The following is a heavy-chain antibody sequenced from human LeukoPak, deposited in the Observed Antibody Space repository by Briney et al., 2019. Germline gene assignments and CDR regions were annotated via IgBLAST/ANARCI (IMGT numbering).Heavy chain of an antibody. J-gene: IGHJ4*02. V-gene: IGHV3-21*01. Sequence: GGSLRLSCAASGFTFSSYSMNWVRQAPGKGLEWVSSISSSSSYIYYADSVKGRFTISRDNAKNTLYLQMNSLRAEDTAVYYCARGDIVVVPAAGVDYWGQGTLVTVSS. CDR3: ARGDIVVVPAAGVDY. CDR1: GFTFSSYS. D-gene: IGHD2-2*01. CDR2: ISSSSSYI.